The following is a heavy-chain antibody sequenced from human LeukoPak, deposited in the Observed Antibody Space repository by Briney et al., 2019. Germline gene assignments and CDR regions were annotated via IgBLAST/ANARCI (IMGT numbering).Heavy chain of an antibody. J-gene: IGHJ6*03. Sequence: SETLSLTCTVSGGSISSSSYCWGWIRQPPGKGLEWIGSIYYSGSTYYNPSLKSRVTISVDMSKNQFSLKLTSVTAADTAVYYCAREIRPGNYYYYMDVWGKGTTVTISS. D-gene: IGHD1-14*01. CDR1: GGSISSSSYC. V-gene: IGHV4-39*02. CDR2: IYYSGST. CDR3: AREIRPGNYYYYMDV.